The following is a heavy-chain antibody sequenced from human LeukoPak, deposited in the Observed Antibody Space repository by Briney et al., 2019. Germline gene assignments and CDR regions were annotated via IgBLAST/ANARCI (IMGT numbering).Heavy chain of an antibody. Sequence: PSETLSLTCTVSGGSISSYYWSWIRQPPGKGLEWIGYIYYSGSTNYNPSLKSRVTISVDTSKNQFSLKLSSVTAADTAVYYCARSVYSSSPFDYWGQGTLVTVSS. V-gene: IGHV4-59*01. D-gene: IGHD6-6*01. CDR1: GGSISSYY. CDR2: IYYSGST. J-gene: IGHJ4*02. CDR3: ARSVYSSSPFDY.